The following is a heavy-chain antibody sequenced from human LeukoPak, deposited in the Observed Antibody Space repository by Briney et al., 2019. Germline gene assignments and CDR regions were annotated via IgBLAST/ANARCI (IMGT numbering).Heavy chain of an antibody. CDR3: ARGIVDFGVVNCYFDY. V-gene: IGHV3-30-3*01. CDR1: GFTFSSYA. Sequence: GGSLRLSCAASGFTFSSYAMHWVRQAPGKGLEWVAVISYDGSNKYYADSVKGRFTISRDNSKNTLYLQMNSLRAEDTAVYYCARGIVDFGVVNCYFDYWGQGTLVTVSS. CDR2: ISYDGSNK. J-gene: IGHJ4*02. D-gene: IGHD3-3*01.